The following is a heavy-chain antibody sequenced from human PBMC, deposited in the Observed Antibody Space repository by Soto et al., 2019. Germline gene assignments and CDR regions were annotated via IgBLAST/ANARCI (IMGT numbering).Heavy chain of an antibody. CDR1: GFTFRTYS. Sequence: EVQLVESGGGLVQPGGSLRHSCAASGFTFRTYSMNWVRQARGKGRGGVPYISSTGGTTYYADSVKGRFTISRDNAENSLYLQMNSLRDEDTAMYYCARGGNFYSGYFDLWGRGTLVTVSS. CDR2: ISSTGGTT. V-gene: IGHV3-48*02. D-gene: IGHD4-4*01. CDR3: ARGGNFYSGYFDL. J-gene: IGHJ2*01.